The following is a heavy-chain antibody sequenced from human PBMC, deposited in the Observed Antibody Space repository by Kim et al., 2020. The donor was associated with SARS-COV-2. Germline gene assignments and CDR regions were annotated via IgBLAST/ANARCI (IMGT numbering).Heavy chain of an antibody. V-gene: IGHV4-4*02. J-gene: IGHJ5*02. Sequence: SETLSLTCDVSGGSVSSDNWWSWVRQSPGKGLEWIGEIHPSGRTNYNPSLKSRITISVDRSKNQFSLMVTSVTAADTAVYYCARDGEGFYGSGNTWNWFGPWGQGTLVTVSS. D-gene: IGHD3-10*01. CDR2: IHPSGRT. CDR3: ARDGEGFYGSGNTWNWFGP. CDR1: GGSVSSDNW.